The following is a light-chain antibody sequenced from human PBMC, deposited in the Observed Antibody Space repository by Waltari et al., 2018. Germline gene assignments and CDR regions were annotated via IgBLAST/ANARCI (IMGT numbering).Light chain of an antibody. CDR2: KAN. J-gene: IGLJ3*02. V-gene: IGLV3-25*03. Sequence: SYKLTQPPSVSVSPGQTVRITCTADTLPKQYAYWYQQKPGQAPVLVIYKANERPSGIPERFSGSSSGTTVTLTISEVQAEDEADYYCQSADNTETFLGVFGGGTKLTVL. CDR1: TLPKQY. CDR3: QSADNTETFLGV.